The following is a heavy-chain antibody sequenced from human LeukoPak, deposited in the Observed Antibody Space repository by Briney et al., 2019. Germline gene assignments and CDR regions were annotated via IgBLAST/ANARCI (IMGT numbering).Heavy chain of an antibody. V-gene: IGHV1-24*01. J-gene: IGHJ6*02. CDR1: GYTLTELS. CDR3: ATESEVPADYGMDV. D-gene: IGHD2-2*01. Sequence: ASAKVSCKVSGYTLTELSMHWVRQAPGKGLEWMGGFDPEDGETIYAQKFQGRVTMTEDTSTDTAYMELSSLRSEDTAVYYCATESEVPADYGMDVWGQGTTVTVSS. CDR2: FDPEDGET.